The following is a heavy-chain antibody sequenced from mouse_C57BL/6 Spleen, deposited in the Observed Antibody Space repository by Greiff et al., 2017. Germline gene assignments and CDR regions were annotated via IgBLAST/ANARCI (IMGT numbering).Heavy chain of an antibody. J-gene: IGHJ2*01. Sequence: VQLQQSGPELVQPGASVKISCKASGYSFTDYNMNWVKQSNGKSLEWIGVINPNYGTTSYNQKFKGKGTLTVDQSSRTAYMQLNSLTSEDSAVYYCARDGNYGENYFDYWGQGTTLTVSS. CDR1: GYSFTDYN. D-gene: IGHD2-1*01. CDR3: ARDGNYGENYFDY. V-gene: IGHV1-39*01. CDR2: INPNYGTT.